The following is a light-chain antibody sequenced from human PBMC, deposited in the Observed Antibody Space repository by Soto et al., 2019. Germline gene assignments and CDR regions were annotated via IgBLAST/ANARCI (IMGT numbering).Light chain of an antibody. V-gene: IGKV1-9*01. CDR3: KPLNRYPIT. Sequence: DIQLTQSPSFLSASVGDRVTITCRASQGLSSDLAWYQQKPGKAPKLLIDAASTLQSGVTSRFSGSGSWTEFTLTISRLQPEDFATYYCKPLNRYPITFGQGTRLEIK. CDR1: QGLSSD. J-gene: IGKJ5*01. CDR2: AAS.